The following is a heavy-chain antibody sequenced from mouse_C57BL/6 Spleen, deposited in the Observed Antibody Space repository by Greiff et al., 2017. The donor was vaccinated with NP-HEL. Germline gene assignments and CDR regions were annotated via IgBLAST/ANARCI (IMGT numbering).Heavy chain of an antibody. J-gene: IGHJ1*03. D-gene: IGHD2-2*01. Sequence: EVKLVESGGDLVKPGGSLKLSCAASGFTFSSYGMSWVRQTPDKRLEWVATISSGGSYTYYPDSVKGRFTISRDNAKNTLYLQMSSLKSEDTAMYYCARSYGYDPHWYFDVWGTGTTVTVSS. V-gene: IGHV5-6*02. CDR2: ISSGGSYT. CDR1: GFTFSSYG. CDR3: ARSYGYDPHWYFDV.